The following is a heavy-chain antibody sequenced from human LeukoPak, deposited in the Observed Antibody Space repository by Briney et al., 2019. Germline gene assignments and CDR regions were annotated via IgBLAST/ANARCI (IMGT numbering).Heavy chain of an antibody. CDR1: GFTFSSYS. CDR2: ISSSSSTI. Sequence: GGSLRLSCAASGFTFSSYSMNWVRQAPGKGLEWVSYISSSSSTIYYADSVKGRFTISRDNAKNSLYLQMNSLRAEDTAVYYCARGEYFDYWGQGTLVTVSS. V-gene: IGHV3-48*04. J-gene: IGHJ4*02. CDR3: ARGEYFDY.